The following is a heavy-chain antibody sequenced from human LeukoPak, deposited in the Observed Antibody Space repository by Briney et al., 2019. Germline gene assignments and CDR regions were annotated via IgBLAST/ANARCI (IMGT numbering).Heavy chain of an antibody. D-gene: IGHD2-2*01. J-gene: IGHJ4*02. CDR2: IVGGGYDT. Sequence: GGSLRLSCAASGFSFNSYGMSWVRQAPGKGLEWVSGIVGGGYDTYYADSVMGRFTISRDNSKNTLYLQMNSLRADDTAVYYCAKNRRYHDYWGQGTLVTVSS. V-gene: IGHV3-23*01. CDR1: GFSFNSYG. CDR3: AKNRRYHDY.